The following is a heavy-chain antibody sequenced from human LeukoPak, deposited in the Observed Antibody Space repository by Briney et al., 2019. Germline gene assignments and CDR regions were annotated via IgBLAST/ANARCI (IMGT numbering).Heavy chain of an antibody. CDR3: ARRTDGMDV. Sequence: ESPNISCMGSGYTFTIYWIAWVRQITGKGLEWMGIIYPGDSDTRYSPSVQGQVTISADKSISTAYLQWSSLKASDTAMYYCARRTDGMDVWGQGTTVTVS. J-gene: IGHJ6*02. CDR1: GYTFTIYW. V-gene: IGHV5-51*01. CDR2: IYPGDSDT.